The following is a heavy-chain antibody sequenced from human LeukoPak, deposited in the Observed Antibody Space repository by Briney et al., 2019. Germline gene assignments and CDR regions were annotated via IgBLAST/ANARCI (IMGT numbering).Heavy chain of an antibody. Sequence: PGGSLRLSCAASGFTFSSYAMSWVRQAPGKGLEWVSAISGSGGSTYYADSVKGRFTISRDNAKNSLYLQMNSLRAEDTAVYYCARDRDGYNYATFDYWGQGTLVTVSS. D-gene: IGHD5-24*01. CDR3: ARDRDGYNYATFDY. CDR2: ISGSGGST. CDR1: GFTFSSYA. J-gene: IGHJ4*02. V-gene: IGHV3-23*01.